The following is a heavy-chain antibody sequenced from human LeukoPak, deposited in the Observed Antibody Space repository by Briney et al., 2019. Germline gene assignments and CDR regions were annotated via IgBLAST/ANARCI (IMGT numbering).Heavy chain of an antibody. CDR3: AKRVGAIPGFDY. CDR1: GFTFSSYW. D-gene: IGHD1-26*01. CDR2: FSGSGGST. Sequence: GGSLRLSCAASGFTFSSYWMSWVRQAPGKGLECVSGFSGSGGSTYYADSVKGRFTISRDNSKNTLYLQMNSLRAEDTAVYYCAKRVGAIPGFDYWGQGTLVTVSS. V-gene: IGHV3-23*01. J-gene: IGHJ4*02.